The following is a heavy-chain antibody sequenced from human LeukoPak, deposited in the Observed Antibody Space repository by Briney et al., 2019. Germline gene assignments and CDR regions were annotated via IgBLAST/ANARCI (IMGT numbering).Heavy chain of an antibody. Sequence: GGSLRLSCAASGFTFSSYSMNWVRQAPGKGLEWVSYISFSSSAIHYADSVKGRFTISRDNAKNSLYLQMNNLRVEDTAVYYCAREAAVETHWGQGTLVTVSS. V-gene: IGHV3-48*04. CDR2: ISFSSSAI. J-gene: IGHJ4*02. D-gene: IGHD5-24*01. CDR1: GFTFSSYS. CDR3: AREAAVETH.